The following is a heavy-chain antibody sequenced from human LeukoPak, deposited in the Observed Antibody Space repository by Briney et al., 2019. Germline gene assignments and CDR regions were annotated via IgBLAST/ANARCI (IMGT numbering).Heavy chain of an antibody. V-gene: IGHV1-69*04. CDR3: ARSPRDSSGRAFDI. J-gene: IGHJ3*02. CDR2: IIPILGIA. Sequence: VASVKVSCKASGYTFTNYAMNWVRQAPGQGLEWMGRIIPILGIANYAQKFQGRVTITADKSTSTAYMELSSLRSEDTAVYYCARSPRDSSGRAFDIWGQGTMVTVSS. CDR1: GYTFTNYA. D-gene: IGHD3-22*01.